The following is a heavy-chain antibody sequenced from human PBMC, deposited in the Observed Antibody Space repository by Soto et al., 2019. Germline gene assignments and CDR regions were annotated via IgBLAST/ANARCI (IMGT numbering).Heavy chain of an antibody. CDR3: AREAAACADY. D-gene: IGHD6-13*01. V-gene: IGHV3-48*03. CDR1: GFTFSSYE. J-gene: IGHJ4*02. Sequence: EVQLVESGGGLVQPGGSLRLSCAASGFTFSSYEMNWVRQAPGKGLEWVSYITSSGSTMYYADSVKGRFTISRDNAKNSLYLQMNGMSAGDTAVYYCAREAAACADYWGQGTLVNVSP. CDR2: ITSSGSTM.